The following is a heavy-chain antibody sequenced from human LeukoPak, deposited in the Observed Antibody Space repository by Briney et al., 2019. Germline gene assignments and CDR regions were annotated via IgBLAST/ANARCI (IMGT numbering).Heavy chain of an antibody. Sequence: PGGSLRLSCAASGFTVSSNYMSWVRQAPGQGLEWVSIIYSGGSTYYADSVKGRFTISRDNSKNTLYLQMNSLRAEDTAVYYCAREATGTLYYWGQGSLVTVSS. V-gene: IGHV3-66*01. CDR2: IYSGGST. D-gene: IGHD1-1*01. J-gene: IGHJ4*02. CDR1: GFTVSSNY. CDR3: AREATGTLYY.